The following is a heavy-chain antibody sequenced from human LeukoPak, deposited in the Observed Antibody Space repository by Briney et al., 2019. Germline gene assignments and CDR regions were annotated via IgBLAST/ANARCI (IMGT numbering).Heavy chain of an antibody. V-gene: IGHV3-64*01. CDR1: GFTFSSYA. CDR3: ARGRKTGNYPPFDY. D-gene: IGHD7-27*01. CDR2: ISSNGGST. J-gene: IGHJ4*02. Sequence: TGGSLRLPCAASGFTFSSYAMHWVRQAPGKGLEYVSAISSNGGSTYYANSVKGRFTISRDNAKNSLYVQMNSLRAEDAAVYYCARGRKTGNYPPFDYWGQGTLVTVSS.